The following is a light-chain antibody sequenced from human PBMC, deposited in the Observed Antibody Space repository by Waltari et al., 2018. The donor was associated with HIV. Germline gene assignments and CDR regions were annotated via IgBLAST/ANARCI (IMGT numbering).Light chain of an antibody. CDR2: RNN. Sequence: QYVLTQSPSASGTPGQRVTISCSGSGSNIGITNVTWYQQVPGRAPKPLIYRNNRVPSGVPDRFSGSKSGASASLAISGLQSEDEADYYCAAWDDSLNGPVFGGGPRLTVL. CDR3: AAWDDSLNGPV. J-gene: IGLJ2*01. V-gene: IGLV1-44*01. CDR1: GSNIGITN.